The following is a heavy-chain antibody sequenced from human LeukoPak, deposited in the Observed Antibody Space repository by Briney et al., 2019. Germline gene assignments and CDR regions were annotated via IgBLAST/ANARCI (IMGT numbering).Heavy chain of an antibody. CDR1: GASIRSGDYY. Sequence: SQTLSLTCTVSGASIRSGDYYWSWIRQPPGKGLEWIGYIYDSGSTYYNPSLKSRITISVDTSENRFSLKLSSVTATDTAVYYCARDCSGGSCYGAFDIWGQGTMVTVSP. J-gene: IGHJ3*02. CDR2: IYDSGST. V-gene: IGHV4-30-4*01. D-gene: IGHD2-15*01. CDR3: ARDCSGGSCYGAFDI.